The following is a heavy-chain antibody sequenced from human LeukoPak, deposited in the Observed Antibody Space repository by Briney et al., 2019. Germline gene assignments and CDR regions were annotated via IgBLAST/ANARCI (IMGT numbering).Heavy chain of an antibody. D-gene: IGHD5-18*01. CDR3: AREKYVDTAMVTSYFDY. Sequence: GGSLRLSCAASGFTFSSYGMYWVRQAPGKGLEWVAVIWYDGSNKYYADSVKGRFTISRDNSKNTLYLQMDSLRAEDTAVYYCAREKYVDTAMVTSYFDYWGQGTLVTVSS. J-gene: IGHJ4*02. CDR1: GFTFSSYG. CDR2: IWYDGSNK. V-gene: IGHV3-33*08.